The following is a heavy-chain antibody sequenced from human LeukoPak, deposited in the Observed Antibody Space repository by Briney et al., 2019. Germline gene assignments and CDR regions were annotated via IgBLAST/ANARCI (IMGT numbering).Heavy chain of an antibody. CDR1: GFTVSSNY. J-gene: IGHJ4*02. V-gene: IGHV3-66*02. CDR3: ARQWETTGVYYFDY. D-gene: IGHD1-14*01. CDR2: IYSGGST. Sequence: PGGSLRLSCAASGFTVSSNYMSWVRQAPGKGLEWVSVIYSGGSTYYADSVKGRFTISRDNSKNTLYLQMNSLRAEDKAVYYCARQWETTGVYYFDYWGQGALVTVSS.